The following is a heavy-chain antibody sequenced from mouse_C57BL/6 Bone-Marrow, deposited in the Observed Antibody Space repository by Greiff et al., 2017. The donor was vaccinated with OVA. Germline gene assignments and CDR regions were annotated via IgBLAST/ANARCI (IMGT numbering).Heavy chain of an antibody. D-gene: IGHD2-1*01. CDR1: GFTFPDYY. CDR2: IRNKANGYTT. Sequence: EVQGVESGGGLVQPGGSLSLSCAASGFTFPDYYMSWVRQPPGKALEWLGFIRNKANGYTTEYSASVKGRFTISRDNSQSILYLQSNALVAEDSATYYCARSYGNYGMDCWGQGTSVTVSS. CDR3: ARSYGNYGMDC. J-gene: IGHJ4*01. V-gene: IGHV7-3*01.